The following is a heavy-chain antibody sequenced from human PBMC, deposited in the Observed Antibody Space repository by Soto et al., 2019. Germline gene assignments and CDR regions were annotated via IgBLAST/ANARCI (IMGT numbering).Heavy chain of an antibody. D-gene: IGHD1-26*01. V-gene: IGHV3-23*01. CDR1: GFTFSSYA. Sequence: EVQLLESGGGLVQPGGSLRLSCAASGFTFSSYAMSWVRKAPGKGLEWVSAISGSGGSTYYADSVKGRFTISRDNSKNTLYLQMNSLRAEDTAVYYCAHLEGIVGAVYYYYGMDVWGQGTTVTVSS. J-gene: IGHJ6*02. CDR2: ISGSGGST. CDR3: AHLEGIVGAVYYYYGMDV.